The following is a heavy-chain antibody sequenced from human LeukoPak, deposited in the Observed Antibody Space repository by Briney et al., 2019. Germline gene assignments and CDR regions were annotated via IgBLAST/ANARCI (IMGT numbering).Heavy chain of an antibody. V-gene: IGHV4-34*01. CDR1: GVSLTGYY. J-gene: IGHJ3*02. CDR3: ARRRRIVGATPGAYHI. Sequence: PPRTPSLTPAVYGVSLTGYYWSWIRGPPRKGLEWIWEISQSGVNILNPALKSRATISEDTPKIQFSLKLSSVTAADTGVYYCARRRRIVGATPGAYHIWAQGTMVTVSS. CDR2: ISQSGVN. D-gene: IGHD1-26*01.